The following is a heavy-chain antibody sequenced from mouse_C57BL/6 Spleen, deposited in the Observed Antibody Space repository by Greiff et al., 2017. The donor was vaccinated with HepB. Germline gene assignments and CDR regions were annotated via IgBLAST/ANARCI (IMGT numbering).Heavy chain of an antibody. J-gene: IGHJ4*01. CDR1: GFTFTDYY. Sequence: EVQGVESGGGLVQPGGSLSLSCAASGFTFTDYYMSWVRQPPGKALEWLGFIRNKANGYTTEYSASVKGRFTISRDNSQSILYLQMNALRAEDSATYYCARSLLLRYRDYAMDYWGQGTSVTVSS. CDR3: ARSLLLRYRDYAMDY. D-gene: IGHD1-1*01. CDR2: IRNKANGYTT. V-gene: IGHV7-3*01.